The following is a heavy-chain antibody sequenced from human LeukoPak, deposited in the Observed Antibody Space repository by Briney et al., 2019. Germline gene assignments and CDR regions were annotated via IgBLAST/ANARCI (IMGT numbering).Heavy chain of an antibody. V-gene: IGHV1-3*01. Sequence: EASVKVSCKGSGYTFGTYTMHWVRQAPGQRPEWMGWINAGNGNTEYSHKFQGRLTITRDASASIAYMELSSLRSGDTAVYFCARDRFRSTFWDYWGQGTLVTVSS. D-gene: IGHD1-26*01. CDR2: INAGNGNT. J-gene: IGHJ4*02. CDR1: GYTFGTYT. CDR3: ARDRFRSTFWDY.